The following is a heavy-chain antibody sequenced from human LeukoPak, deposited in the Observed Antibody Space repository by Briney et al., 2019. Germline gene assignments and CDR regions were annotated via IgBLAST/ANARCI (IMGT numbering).Heavy chain of an antibody. J-gene: IGHJ3*02. CDR1: GGSINNYY. CDR2: IYTSGST. V-gene: IGHV4-4*07. Sequence: SETLSLTCTVSGGSINNYYWNWIRQPAGKGLEWIGRIYTSGSTTYNPSLKSRVTMSVDTSNNQFSLKLNSVTAADTAVYYCARRANSGFDAFDIWGQGTMVTVSS. D-gene: IGHD3-22*01. CDR3: ARRANSGFDAFDI.